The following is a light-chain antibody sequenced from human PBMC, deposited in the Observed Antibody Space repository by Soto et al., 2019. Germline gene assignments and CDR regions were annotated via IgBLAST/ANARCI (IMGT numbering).Light chain of an antibody. CDR1: SSDVGGYNY. CDR3: SSYRSNSTHV. V-gene: IGLV2-14*01. J-gene: IGLJ1*01. CDR2: EVS. Sequence: SALAQPASVSGSPGQSITISCTGTSSDVGGYNYVSWYQQHPGKAPKLMIYEVSNRPSGVSNRFSGSKSGNTASLTISGLQAEDEADYYCSSYRSNSTHVFGTGTKVTVL.